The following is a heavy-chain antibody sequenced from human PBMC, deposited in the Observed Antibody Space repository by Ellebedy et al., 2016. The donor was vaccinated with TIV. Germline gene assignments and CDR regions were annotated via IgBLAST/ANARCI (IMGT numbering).Heavy chain of an antibody. CDR1: GLTVTDIW. J-gene: IGHJ4*02. D-gene: IGHD2-21*01. CDR2: IKPKSEGGTI. Sequence: PGGSLRLSCRVSGLTVTDIWIGWVRQAPGKGLEWVGRIKPKSEGGTIEYAAPVRGRFTISRDDSENTLLLQMRSLKAEDTAVYYCSRLDYWGQGALVTVSS. CDR3: SRLDY. V-gene: IGHV3-15*01.